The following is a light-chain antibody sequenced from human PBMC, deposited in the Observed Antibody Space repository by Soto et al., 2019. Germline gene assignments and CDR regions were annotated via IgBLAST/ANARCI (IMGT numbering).Light chain of an antibody. CDR2: DNN. CDR1: VGSIAYNS. V-gene: IGLV6-57*04. J-gene: IGLJ2*01. CDR3: QSYDSNTVI. Sequence: NFMLTQPHSVSESPGKTVIISCTRSVGSIAYNSVQWYQQRPGSAPTTVIYDNNQRPSGVPDRFSGSTDGSSNSASLTISGLQTEDEADYYCQSYDSNTVIFGGGTKVTVL.